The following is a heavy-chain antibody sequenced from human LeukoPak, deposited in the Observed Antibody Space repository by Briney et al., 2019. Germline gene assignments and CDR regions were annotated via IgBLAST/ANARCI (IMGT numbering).Heavy chain of an antibody. V-gene: IGHV4-59*08. Sequence: PSETLSLTCTVSGGSISSYYWSWIRQPPGKGLEWIGYIHYSGSTNYNPSLKSRVAISLDTSKNQFSLKLNSVIAADTAVYYCARWATVTNYFFDWWGQGTPVTVST. CDR2: IHYSGST. CDR1: GGSISSYY. D-gene: IGHD4-17*01. J-gene: IGHJ4*02. CDR3: ARWATVTNYFFDW.